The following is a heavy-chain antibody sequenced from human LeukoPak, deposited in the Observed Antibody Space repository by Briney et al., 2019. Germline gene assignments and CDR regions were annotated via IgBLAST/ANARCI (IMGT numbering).Heavy chain of an antibody. D-gene: IGHD3-22*01. J-gene: IGHJ4*02. V-gene: IGHV3-30*03. Sequence: GSLRLSCAASGFTFRNYGMHWFGRPPGRGRGGLPVIIYDGTTKCYADSVKGRFTISRDNSKNTLYLQMNNLRAEDTAVYYCASPYDYDCSSYYHFFDHWGQGTLVTVSS. CDR2: IIYDGTTK. CDR1: GFTFRNYG. CDR3: ASPYDYDCSSYYHFFDH.